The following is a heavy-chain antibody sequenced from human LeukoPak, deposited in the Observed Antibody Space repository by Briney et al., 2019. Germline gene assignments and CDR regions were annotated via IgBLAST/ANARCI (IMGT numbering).Heavy chain of an antibody. CDR3: AKGGGDSCYSVNDY. CDR2: INHNGNVN. Sequence: PGGSLRLSCAASGFTFSSYWMNWARQAPGKGLEWVASINHNGNVNYYVDSVKGRFTISRDNAKNSLYLQMNSLRAEDTAVYYCAKGGGDSCYSVNDYRGQGTLVTVSS. CDR1: GFTFSSYW. J-gene: IGHJ4*02. D-gene: IGHD2-15*01. V-gene: IGHV3-7*03.